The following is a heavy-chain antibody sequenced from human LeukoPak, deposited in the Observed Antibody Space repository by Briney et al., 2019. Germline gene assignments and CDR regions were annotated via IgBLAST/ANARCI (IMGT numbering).Heavy chain of an antibody. V-gene: IGHV3-48*03. CDR3: ARDLRSYGADAFDI. Sequence: GGSLRLSCAASGFTFSSYEMNWVRQAPGKGLEWVSYISSSGSTIYYADSVKGRFTISRDNAKNTLYLQMNSLRAEDTAVYYCARDLRSYGADAFDIWGQGTMVTVSS. CDR2: ISSSGSTI. CDR1: GFTFSSYE. J-gene: IGHJ3*02. D-gene: IGHD1-26*01.